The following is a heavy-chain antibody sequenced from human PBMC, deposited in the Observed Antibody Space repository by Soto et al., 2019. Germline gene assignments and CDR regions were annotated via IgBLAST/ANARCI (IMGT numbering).Heavy chain of an antibody. J-gene: IGHJ4*02. V-gene: IGHV5-51*01. CDR2: IYPGDSDT. Sequence: GESLKISCKGSGYSFTSYWIGWVRQMPGKGLEWMGIIYPGDSDTRHSPSFQGQVTISTDKSSSTAYLQWSSLKASDTAMYYCARHRVITGTTAPDYWGQGTLVTVSS. CDR1: GYSFTSYW. D-gene: IGHD1-20*01. CDR3: ARHRVITGTTAPDY.